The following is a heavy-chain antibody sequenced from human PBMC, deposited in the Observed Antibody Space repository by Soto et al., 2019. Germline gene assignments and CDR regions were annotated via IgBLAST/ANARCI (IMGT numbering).Heavy chain of an antibody. Sequence: PSETLSLTCTVSGGSISSSSYYWGWIRQPPGKGLEWIGSIYYSGSTYYNPSLKSRVTISVDTSKSHFSLKLTSVTAADTAVYYCVRQGGVLWFGELGAYDIWGQGTTVTVSS. D-gene: IGHD3-10*01. J-gene: IGHJ3*02. CDR3: VRQGGVLWFGELGAYDI. CDR2: IYYSGST. CDR1: GGSISSSSYY. V-gene: IGHV4-39*01.